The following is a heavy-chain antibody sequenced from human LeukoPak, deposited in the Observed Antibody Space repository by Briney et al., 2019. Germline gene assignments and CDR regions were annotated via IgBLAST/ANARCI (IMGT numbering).Heavy chain of an antibody. J-gene: IGHJ4*02. Sequence: GGSLRLSCAASGFTFSSYEMNWVRQAPGKGLEWVSYISSSGSTIYYADSVKGRFTISRDNAKNSLCLQMNSLRAEDTAVYYCARGLVPGFDYWGQGTLVTVSS. D-gene: IGHD6-13*01. CDR3: ARGLVPGFDY. CDR1: GFTFSSYE. CDR2: ISSSGSTI. V-gene: IGHV3-48*03.